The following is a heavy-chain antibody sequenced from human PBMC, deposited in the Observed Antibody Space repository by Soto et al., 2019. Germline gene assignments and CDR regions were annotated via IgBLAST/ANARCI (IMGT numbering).Heavy chain of an antibody. J-gene: IGHJ4*01. CDR3: STDQISDTTAGADY. V-gene: IGHV3-15*01. Sequence: GGSLRLSCAASGFTFSNAWMSWVRQAPGKGLEWVGRIKSKTDGGTTDYAAPVKGRFTISRDDSKNTLYLQMKSLKTEDTAVYYCSTDQISDTTAGADYWVYRTLVNESS. CDR1: GFTFSNAW. D-gene: IGHD1-26*01. CDR2: IKSKTDGGTT.